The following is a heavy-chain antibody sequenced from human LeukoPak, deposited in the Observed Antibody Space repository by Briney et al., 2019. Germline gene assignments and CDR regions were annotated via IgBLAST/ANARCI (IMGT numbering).Heavy chain of an antibody. J-gene: IGHJ4*02. V-gene: IGHV1-8*01. CDR2: MNPHSGNT. CDR3: TRAPVPGNY. CDR1: GYTFTTYD. Sequence: ASVKVSCKASGYTFTTYDINWVRQASGQGLEWMGWMNPHSGNTGYAQEFQGRVTMTRDTSINTAYMELSSLTSDDTAVYYCTRAPVPGNYWGQGTLVTVSS. D-gene: IGHD3-10*01.